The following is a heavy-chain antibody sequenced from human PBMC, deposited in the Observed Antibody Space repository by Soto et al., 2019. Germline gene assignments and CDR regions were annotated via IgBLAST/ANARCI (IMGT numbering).Heavy chain of an antibody. J-gene: IGHJ3*02. CDR2: LNAGNGST. Sequence: ASVKVSCKASRFTFTSYVIHWVRQAPGQRLEWMGCLNAGNGSTKYSQIFQGRVTITRDTSASTAYMEVSSLRSEDTAVYYCASVRSKWVLFDVFAICGQRTTVTVS. V-gene: IGHV1-3*01. D-gene: IGHD3-3*01. CDR3: ASVRSKWVLFDVFAI. CDR1: RFTFTSYV.